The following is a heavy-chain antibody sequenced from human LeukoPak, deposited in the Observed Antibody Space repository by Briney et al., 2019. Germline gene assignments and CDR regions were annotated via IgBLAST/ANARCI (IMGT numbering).Heavy chain of an antibody. V-gene: IGHV3-48*01. D-gene: IGHD3-3*01. CDR1: GFTFSSYS. CDR3: ARDAASGNNWFDP. Sequence: QTGGSLRLSCAASGFTFSSYSLNWVRQAPGKGLEWVSYISPSSTSMYYADSVKGRFTISRDNARNSLYLQMNSLSTEDTALYYCARDAASGNNWFDPWGQGTLVTASS. J-gene: IGHJ5*02. CDR2: ISPSSTSM.